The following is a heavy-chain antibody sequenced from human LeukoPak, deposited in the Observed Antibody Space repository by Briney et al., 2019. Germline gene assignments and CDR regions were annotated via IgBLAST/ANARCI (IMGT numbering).Heavy chain of an antibody. J-gene: IGHJ3*02. D-gene: IGHD3-22*01. Sequence: SETLSLTCTVSGGSISSSSYYWGWIRQPPGKGLEWIGSIYYSGSSTYYNPSLKSRVTISVDTSKNQFSLKLSSVTAADTAVYFCASSGYYDSSGYYYGAFDIWGQGTMVTVSS. CDR2: IYYSGSST. CDR1: GGSISSSSYY. V-gene: IGHV4-39*07. CDR3: ASSGYYDSSGYYYGAFDI.